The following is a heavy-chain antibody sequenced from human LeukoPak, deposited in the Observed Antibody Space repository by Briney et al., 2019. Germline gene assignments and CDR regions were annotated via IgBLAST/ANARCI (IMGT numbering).Heavy chain of an antibody. Sequence: GGSLRLSCAASGFTFSSYWMHWVRQAPGKGLVWVSRINSDGSSTTYADSVKGRFTISRDNAKNTLYLQMNSLRAEDTAVYYCAHLGYDILTGYYNWGQGTLVFVSS. CDR1: GFTFSSYW. V-gene: IGHV3-74*03. J-gene: IGHJ4*02. D-gene: IGHD3-9*01. CDR3: AHLGYDILTGYYN. CDR2: INSDGSST.